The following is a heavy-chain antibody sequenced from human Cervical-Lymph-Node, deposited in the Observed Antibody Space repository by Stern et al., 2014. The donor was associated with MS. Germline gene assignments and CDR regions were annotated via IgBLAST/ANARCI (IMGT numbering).Heavy chain of an antibody. V-gene: IGHV1-46*02. D-gene: IGHD4-17*01. Sequence: QVQLGQSGAEVKKPGASVKVSCEASGYTFNRYYIHWVRQAPGQGLEWMGMINPSGGSTNYAQKFQGRVTMTRDTSTSTVYMELNSLRSDDTATYYCARDAHGDSFDYWGQGTLVTVSS. J-gene: IGHJ4*02. CDR2: INPSGGST. CDR3: ARDAHGDSFDY. CDR1: GYTFNRYY.